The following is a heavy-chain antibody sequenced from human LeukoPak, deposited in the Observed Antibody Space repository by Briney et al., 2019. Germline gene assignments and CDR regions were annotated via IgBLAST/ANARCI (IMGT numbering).Heavy chain of an antibody. J-gene: IGHJ2*01. D-gene: IGHD3-10*01. CDR2: INSDGSTT. CDR1: GFTFSSYW. CDR3: ARSRGLWYFDL. V-gene: IGHV3-74*01. Sequence: GGSLRLSCAASGFTFSSYWMHWVRQAPGKGLVWVSRINSDGSTTSYADSVEGRFTISRDNAKNTLYLQMNSLRVEDTAVYSCARSRGLWYFDLWGRGTLVTASA.